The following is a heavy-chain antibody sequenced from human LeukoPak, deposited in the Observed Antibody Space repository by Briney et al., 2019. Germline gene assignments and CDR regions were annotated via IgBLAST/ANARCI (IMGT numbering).Heavy chain of an antibody. D-gene: IGHD2-15*01. V-gene: IGHV4-39*01. J-gene: IGHJ4*02. CDR1: GGSISSSNFY. CDR3: SRHLRWRVVY. Sequence: SETLSLTCTVSGGSISSSNFYWGWIRQPPGKGLEWIGSIYYSGSTYYNPSLKSRVSISVDTSRNQFSLKLSSVTAADTAVYYCSRHLRWRVVYWGQGTLVTVSS. CDR2: IYYSGST.